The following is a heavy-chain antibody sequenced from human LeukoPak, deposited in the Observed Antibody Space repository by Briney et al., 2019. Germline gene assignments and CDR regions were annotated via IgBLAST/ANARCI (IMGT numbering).Heavy chain of an antibody. J-gene: IGHJ5*02. V-gene: IGHV4-4*07. D-gene: IGHD3-10*01. CDR2: IHPSGST. Sequence: PSETLSLTCTVSGDSISSYYWSWVRQPAGKGLEWIGRIHPSGSTNYNPSLKSRVTLSVDTSKNQFSLKLSSVTAADTAVYYCARDPPYGSGTNWFDPWGQGTLVTVSS. CDR3: ARDPPYGSGTNWFDP. CDR1: GDSISSYY.